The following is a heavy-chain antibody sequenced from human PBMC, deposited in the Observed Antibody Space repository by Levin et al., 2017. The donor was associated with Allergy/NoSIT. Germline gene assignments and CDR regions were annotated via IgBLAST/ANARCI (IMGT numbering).Heavy chain of an antibody. Sequence: KVSCKGSGYSFPSYWIGWVRQRPGKGLEWMGIIFPADSDTRYSPSFQGQVTISADKSINTAYLQWSSLKASDTAMYYCARSGNARSGFDYWGQGTLVTVSS. CDR3: ARSGNARSGFDY. J-gene: IGHJ4*02. CDR2: IFPADSDT. D-gene: IGHD6-25*01. V-gene: IGHV5-51*01. CDR1: GYSFPSYW.